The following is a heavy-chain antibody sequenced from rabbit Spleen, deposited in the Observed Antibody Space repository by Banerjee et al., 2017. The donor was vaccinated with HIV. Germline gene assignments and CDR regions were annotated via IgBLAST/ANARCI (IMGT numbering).Heavy chain of an antibody. CDR3: ARGVYDDYDTYYFDL. D-gene: IGHD2-1*01. CDR1: GFSFSSNW. CDR2: IDTGSRDFT. Sequence: LEESGGGLVKPGGTLTLTCTVSGFSFSSNWICWVRQAPGKGLEWIACIDTGSRDFTYYASWAKGRFTISKTSSTTVTLQMTSLTAADTATYFCARGVYDDYDTYYFDLWGPGTLVTVS. V-gene: IGHV1S45*01. J-gene: IGHJ4*01.